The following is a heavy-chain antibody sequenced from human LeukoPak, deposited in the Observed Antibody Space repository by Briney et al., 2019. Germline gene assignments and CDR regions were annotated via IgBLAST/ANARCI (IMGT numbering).Heavy chain of an antibody. J-gene: IGHJ4*02. CDR2: INPNSGGT. Sequence: ASVKVSCKASGYTFTDYFIHWVRQAPGQGLEWMGRINPNSGGTKFEQKFQGRVTMTRDTSISTANMELIRLTSDDTAVYYCARAGPVTTTGRPNDCWGQGTLVTVSS. D-gene: IGHD4-17*01. CDR3: ARAGPVTTTGRPNDC. V-gene: IGHV1-2*06. CDR1: GYTFTDYF.